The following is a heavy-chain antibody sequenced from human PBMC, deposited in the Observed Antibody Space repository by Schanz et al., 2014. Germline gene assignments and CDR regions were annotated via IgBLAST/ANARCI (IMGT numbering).Heavy chain of an antibody. V-gene: IGHV1-69*02. Sequence: QVQLVQSGAEVKKPGSSVKVSCKASGGTFSTYTISWVRQAPGQGLEWMGRIIPILGIANYAQKFQGRVTITADKSTFTAYMDVSSLKSEDTAVYYCARGNRLQYYDDIWGSYRDPSELDYWGQGTLVTVSS. CDR2: IIPILGIA. CDR1: GGTFSTYT. CDR3: ARGNRLQYYDDIWGSYRDPSELDY. J-gene: IGHJ4*02. D-gene: IGHD3-16*02.